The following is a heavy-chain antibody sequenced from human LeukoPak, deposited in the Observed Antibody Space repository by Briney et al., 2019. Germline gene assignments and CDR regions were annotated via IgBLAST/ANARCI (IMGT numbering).Heavy chain of an antibody. V-gene: IGHV3-30*18. J-gene: IGHJ3*02. CDR2: ISYDGSNK. CDR3: AKGSSSWYTGTVDAFDI. CDR1: GFTFSDYY. Sequence: GGSLRLSCAASGFTFSDYYMSWIRQAPGKGLEWVAVISYDGSNKYYADSVKGRFTISRDNSKDTLYLQMNSLRAEDTAVYYCAKGSSSWYTGTVDAFDIWGQGTMVTVSS. D-gene: IGHD6-13*01.